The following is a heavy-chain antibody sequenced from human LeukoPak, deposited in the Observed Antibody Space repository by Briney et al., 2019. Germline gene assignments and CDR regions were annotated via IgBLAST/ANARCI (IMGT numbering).Heavy chain of an antibody. D-gene: IGHD3-10*01. V-gene: IGHV3-74*01. Sequence: GGSLRLSCAASGFTFSSHWMHWVRQAPGKGLVWVSRINSDGSSTSYADSVKGRFTISRDNAKNTLYLQMNSLRAEDTAVYYCAKLGKTENHYGSGRFSYYYYMDVWGKGTTVTISS. J-gene: IGHJ6*03. CDR3: AKLGKTENHYGSGRFSYYYYMDV. CDR2: INSDGSST. CDR1: GFTFSSHW.